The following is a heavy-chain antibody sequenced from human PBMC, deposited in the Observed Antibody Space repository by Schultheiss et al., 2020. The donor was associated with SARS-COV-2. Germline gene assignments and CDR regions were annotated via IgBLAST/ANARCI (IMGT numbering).Heavy chain of an antibody. CDR1: GFAFSSYD. V-gene: IGHV3-13*01. CDR2: IGTAGDT. D-gene: IGHD2-2*01. Sequence: GGSLRLSCAASGFAFSSYDMHWVRQATGKGLEWVSAIGTAGDTYYPGSVKGRFTISRENAKNSLYLQMNSLRAEDTAVYYCARDRVRCSSTSCLPGYYYGMDVWGQGTTVTVSS. J-gene: IGHJ6*02. CDR3: ARDRVRCSSTSCLPGYYYGMDV.